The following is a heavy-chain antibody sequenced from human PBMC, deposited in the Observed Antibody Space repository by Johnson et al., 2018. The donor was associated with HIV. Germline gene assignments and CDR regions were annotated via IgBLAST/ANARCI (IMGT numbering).Heavy chain of an antibody. J-gene: IGHJ3*02. Sequence: VQLVESGGGVVQPGRSLRLSCAASGFTFSSYAMHWVRQAPGKGLEWVALISYDGSNKYYADSVKGRFTISRDNSKNTLYLQMNSLRPEATAVYYCARDVHMERYYDSSGYPPPHAVDIWGQGTMVTVSS. CDR2: ISYDGSNK. CDR1: GFTFSSYA. CDR3: ARDVHMERYYDSSGYPPPHAVDI. V-gene: IGHV3-30-3*01. D-gene: IGHD3-22*01.